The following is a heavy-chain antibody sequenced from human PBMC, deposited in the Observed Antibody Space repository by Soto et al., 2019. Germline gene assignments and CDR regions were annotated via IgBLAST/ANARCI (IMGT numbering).Heavy chain of an antibody. Sequence: EVQLVESGGGLVQPGGSLRLSCTASGFTVSSNYMSWVRQAPGKGLEWVSVVYSGGSTYYADSVKGRFTISRDNSKNTLYLNMDSLRAEDTAVYYCARDTSSSSWYAGYFDYWGQGTLVTVSS. CDR2: VYSGGST. D-gene: IGHD6-13*01. J-gene: IGHJ4*02. CDR1: GFTVSSNY. V-gene: IGHV3-66*01. CDR3: ARDTSSSSWYAGYFDY.